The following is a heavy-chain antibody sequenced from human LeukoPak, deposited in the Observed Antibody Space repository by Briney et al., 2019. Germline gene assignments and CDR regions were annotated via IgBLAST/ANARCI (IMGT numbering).Heavy chain of an antibody. D-gene: IGHD3-9*01. Sequence: AGSLRLSCVASGFTFDNYAMHWVRQPPGKGLEWVSAIGGRGGSAYYADSVKGRFTISRDNSKNTLYLQMNSLRAEDTAVYYCAKQGRDWLRDYYYYMDVWGKGTTVTISS. J-gene: IGHJ6*03. V-gene: IGHV3-23*01. CDR3: AKQGRDWLRDYYYYMDV. CDR1: GFTFDNYA. CDR2: IGGRGGSA.